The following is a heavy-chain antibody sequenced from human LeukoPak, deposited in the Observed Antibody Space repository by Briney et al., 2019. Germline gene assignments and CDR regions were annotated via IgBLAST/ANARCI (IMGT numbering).Heavy chain of an antibody. J-gene: IGHJ4*02. CDR3: ARSSVRVGPEDY. CDR2: ISSSSSYI. Sequence: GGSLRLSCAASGFTFSSYSMNWVRQAPGKGLEWVSSISSSSSYIYYADSVKGRFTISRDNAENSLYLQMNSLRAEDTAVYYCARSSVRVGPEDYWGQGTLVTVSS. CDR1: GFTFSSYS. V-gene: IGHV3-21*01. D-gene: IGHD1-26*01.